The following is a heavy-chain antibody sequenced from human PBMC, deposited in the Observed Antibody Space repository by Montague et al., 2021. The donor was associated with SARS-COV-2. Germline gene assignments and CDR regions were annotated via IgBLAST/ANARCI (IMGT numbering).Heavy chain of an antibody. J-gene: IGHJ3*02. D-gene: IGHD3-22*01. CDR1: GGSISSSSYY. CDR2: IFYSGST. CDR3: ARLPYFYDSTHAFDI. V-gene: IGHV4-39*01. Sequence: SETLSLTCTVSGGSISSSSYYWGWLRQPPGKGLEWIGHIFYSGSTYYNTSLKSRVTISVDTSKNQFSLRLSSVAAADTAVYYCARLPYFYDSTHAFDIWGQGTMVTVSS.